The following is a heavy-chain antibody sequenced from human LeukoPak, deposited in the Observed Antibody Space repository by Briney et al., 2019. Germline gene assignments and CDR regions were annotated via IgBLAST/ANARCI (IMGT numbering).Heavy chain of an antibody. CDR1: GFTFRSYN. J-gene: IGHJ4*02. D-gene: IGHD3-22*01. V-gene: IGHV3-21*01. CDR3: ASTYFYDSSGYYSIYYFDY. Sequence: GGSLRLSCAASGFTFRSYNMNWVRQAPGKGLERVSSITSSGTYRYYADSVKGRFTLSRDDTKSSLYLQMNSLRAEDTAVYYCASTYFYDSSGYYSIYYFDYWGQGTLVTVSS. CDR2: ITSSGTYR.